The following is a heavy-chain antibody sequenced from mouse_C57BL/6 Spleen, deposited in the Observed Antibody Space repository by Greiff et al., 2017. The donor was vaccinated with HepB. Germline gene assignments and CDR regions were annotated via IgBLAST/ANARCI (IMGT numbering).Heavy chain of an antibody. J-gene: IGHJ1*03. V-gene: IGHV1-82*01. CDR2: IYPGDGDT. D-gene: IGHD1-1*01. CDR3: ATAGDDYCSSDGYFEV. CDR1: GYAFSSSW. Sequence: VQLQQSGPELVKPGASVKISCKASGYAFSSSWMNWVKQRPGMGLERIGWIYPGDGDTNYNGKVKGKPTLTADKSSSTVYMQLSSLTSEDSAVYFCATAGDDYCSSDGYFEVWGTVTAVTVAS.